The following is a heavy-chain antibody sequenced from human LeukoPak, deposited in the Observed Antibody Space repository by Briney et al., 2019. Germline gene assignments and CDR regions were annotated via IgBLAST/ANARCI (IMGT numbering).Heavy chain of an antibody. CDR2: ISSSSSYI. CDR1: GFTFSSYS. D-gene: IGHD2-15*01. CDR3: ASGYCSGGSCYISGPNWFDP. J-gene: IGHJ5*02. V-gene: IGHV3-21*01. Sequence: GGSLRLSCAASGFTFSSYSMNWVRQAPGKGLEWVSSISSSSSYIYYADSVKGRFTISRDNAKNSLYLQMNSLRAEDTAVYYCASGYCSGGSCYISGPNWFDPWGQGTLVTVSS.